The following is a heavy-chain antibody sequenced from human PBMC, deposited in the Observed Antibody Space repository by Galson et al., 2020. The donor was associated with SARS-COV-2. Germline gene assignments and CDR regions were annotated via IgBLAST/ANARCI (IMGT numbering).Heavy chain of an antibody. J-gene: IGHJ6*02. D-gene: IGHD3-3*01. CDR2: IIPIFGTA. Sequence: SVKVSCKASGGTFSSYAISWVRQAPGQGLEWMGGIIPIFGTANYAQKFQGRVTITADESTSTAYMELSSLRSEDTAVYYCARQVTIFGVDHGVCGMDVWGQGTTVTVSS. CDR1: GGTFSSYA. V-gene: IGHV1-69*13. CDR3: ARQVTIFGVDHGVCGMDV.